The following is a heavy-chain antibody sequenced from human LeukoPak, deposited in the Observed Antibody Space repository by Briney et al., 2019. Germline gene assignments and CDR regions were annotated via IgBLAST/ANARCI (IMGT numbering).Heavy chain of an antibody. CDR3: ARVSGRLERQSDLDY. J-gene: IGHJ4*02. CDR1: GFTFASYS. D-gene: IGHD1-1*01. V-gene: IGHV3-21*01. CDR2: ISGDSTYI. Sequence: GGSLRLSCAASGFTFASYSMNWVRQAPGKGLEWVSSISGDSTYIYNAGSVKGRFTISRDNAQESLYLQMISLRADDTAIYYCARVSGRLERQSDLDYWGQGTLVIVSS.